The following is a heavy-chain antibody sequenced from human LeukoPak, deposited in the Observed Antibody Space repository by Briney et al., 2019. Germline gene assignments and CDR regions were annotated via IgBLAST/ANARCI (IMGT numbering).Heavy chain of an antibody. Sequence: ASVKVSCKASGGTFSTYAISWVRQAPGQGLEWMGGIIPIFDTANYAQKFQGRVTITAAESTSAAYMELGRLRSEDTAVYYCARDWDYSNYLSFDYWGQGTLVTVSS. CDR1: GGTFSTYA. CDR3: ARDWDYSNYLSFDY. D-gene: IGHD4-11*01. V-gene: IGHV1-69*13. J-gene: IGHJ4*02. CDR2: IIPIFDTA.